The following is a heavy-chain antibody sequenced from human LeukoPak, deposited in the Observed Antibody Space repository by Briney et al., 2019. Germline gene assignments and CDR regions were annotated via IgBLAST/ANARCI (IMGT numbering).Heavy chain of an antibody. CDR3: ARGGIWIQLTAVNWLDP. D-gene: IGHD5-18*01. Sequence: ASVKVSCKASGYTFTSYFMHWVRQAPGQGLEWMGIINPSGGSTSYAQKFQGRVTMTRDTSTSTVYMELSSLRSEDTAVYYCARGGIWIQLTAVNWLDPWGQGTLVTVSS. CDR2: INPSGGST. J-gene: IGHJ5*02. CDR1: GYTFTSYF. V-gene: IGHV1-46*01.